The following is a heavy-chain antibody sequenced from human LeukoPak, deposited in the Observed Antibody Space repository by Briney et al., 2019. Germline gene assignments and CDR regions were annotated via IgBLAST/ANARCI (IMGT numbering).Heavy chain of an antibody. CDR1: GLTFSRYG. J-gene: IGHJ4*02. CDR2: IHYDGNNA. V-gene: IGHV3-30*02. CDR3: ASDGWAGYCSSSSCSSVFDN. Sequence: PGGSLRLSCVASGLTFSRYGMHWVRQAPGKGLEWVAFIHYDGNNADYADSVKGRFTISRDNSRNTVNLQMNSVTTEDTAIYYCASDGWAGYCSSSSCSSVFDNWGQGILVTVSS. D-gene: IGHD2-2*01.